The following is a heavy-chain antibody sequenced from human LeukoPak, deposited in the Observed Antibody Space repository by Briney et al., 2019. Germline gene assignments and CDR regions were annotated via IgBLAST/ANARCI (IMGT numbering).Heavy chain of an antibody. J-gene: IGHJ6*03. CDR3: SRSHDYGGLYFYYYMDV. D-gene: IGHD4-23*01. Sequence: SETLPLTCAVYGGSFSGYYWGWIRQTPGKGLEWIGNLDSSGSTYYNPSLKSRVTISVGTSKNQFSLNLRSVTAADTAIYFCSRSHDYGGLYFYYYMDVWGKGTTVTVSS. CDR2: LDSSGST. V-gene: IGHV4-34*01. CDR1: GGSFSGYY.